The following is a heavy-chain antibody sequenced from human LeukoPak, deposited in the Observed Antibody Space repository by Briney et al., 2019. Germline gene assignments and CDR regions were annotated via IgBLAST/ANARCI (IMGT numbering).Heavy chain of an antibody. V-gene: IGHV4-59*01. Sequence: SGTLSLTCTVSGGSISSYYWSWIRQPPGKGLEWIGYIYYSGSTNYNPSLKSRVTISVDTSKNQFSLKLSSVTAADTAVYYCARRGIQLLSFDIWGQGTMVTVFS. CDR2: IYYSGST. J-gene: IGHJ3*02. CDR3: ARRGIQLLSFDI. D-gene: IGHD5-18*01. CDR1: GGSISSYY.